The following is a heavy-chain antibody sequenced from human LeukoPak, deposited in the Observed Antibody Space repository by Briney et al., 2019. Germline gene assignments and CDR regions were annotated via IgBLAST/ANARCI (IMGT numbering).Heavy chain of an antibody. CDR1: GYSFTSYW. V-gene: IGHV5-51*01. Sequence: GESLKISCKGSGYSFTSYWIGWVRQMPGKGLEWMGIIYPGDSDTRYSPSFQGQVTISADKSISTAYLQWSSLKASDTAMYYCASWETYCSSTSCYPLEYFQHWGQGTLVTVSS. CDR3: ASWETYCSSTSCYPLEYFQH. J-gene: IGHJ1*01. D-gene: IGHD2-2*01. CDR2: IYPGDSDT.